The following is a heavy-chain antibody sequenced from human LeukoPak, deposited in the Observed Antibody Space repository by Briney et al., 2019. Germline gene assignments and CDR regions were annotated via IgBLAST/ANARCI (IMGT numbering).Heavy chain of an antibody. CDR3: ASRDGSGSYYTDY. V-gene: IGHV1-2*02. J-gene: IGHJ4*02. D-gene: IGHD3-10*01. CDR1: GYTFTGYY. CDR2: INPNNGGT. Sequence: ASVKVSCTASGYTFTGYYMHWVRQAPGQGLEWMGWINPNNGGTNYAQKFQGRVTMTRDTSISAAYMELSRLRSDDTAVYYCASRDGSGSYYTDYWGQGTLVTASS.